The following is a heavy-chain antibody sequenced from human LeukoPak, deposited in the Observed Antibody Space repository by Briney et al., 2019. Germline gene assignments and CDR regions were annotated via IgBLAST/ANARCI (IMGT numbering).Heavy chain of an antibody. Sequence: GGSLRLSCAASGFTVSSNYMSWVRQAPGKGLEWVSNISGSGGSTYYADSVRGRFTISRDNSKNTLYLQMNSLRAEDTALYYCARVYYDSSGEHLDYWGQGTLVTVSS. D-gene: IGHD3-22*01. CDR3: ARVYYDSSGEHLDY. V-gene: IGHV3-23*01. CDR1: GFTVSSNY. J-gene: IGHJ4*02. CDR2: ISGSGGST.